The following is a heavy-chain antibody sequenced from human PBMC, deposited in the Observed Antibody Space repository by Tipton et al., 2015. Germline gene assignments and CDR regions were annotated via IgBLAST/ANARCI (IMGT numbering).Heavy chain of an antibody. V-gene: IGHV3-30*18. CDR3: AKEGPYGDYEDS. CDR2: ISYDGSNK. CDR1: GFSFSVYG. D-gene: IGHD4-17*01. Sequence: QVQLVQSGGGVVQPGRSLRLSCAASGFSFSVYGMHWVRQAPGKGLEWVAVISYDGSNKYYADSVKGRFTISRDNSQKSLYLQMISLRPEDTAVYYCAKEGPYGDYEDSWGQGTLVTVSS. J-gene: IGHJ4*02.